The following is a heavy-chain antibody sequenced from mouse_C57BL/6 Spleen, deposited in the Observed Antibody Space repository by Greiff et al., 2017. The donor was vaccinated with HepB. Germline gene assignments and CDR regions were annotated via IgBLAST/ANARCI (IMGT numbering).Heavy chain of an antibody. J-gene: IGHJ1*03. CDR3: AREETFSHWYFDV. V-gene: IGHV5-16*01. Sequence: EVKLVESEGGLVQPGSSMKLSCTASGFTFSDYYMAWVRQVPEKGLEWVANINYDGSSTYYLDSLKSRFIISRDNAKTILYLQMSSLKSEDTATYYCAREETFSHWYFDVWGTGTTVTVAS. CDR1: GFTFSDYY. CDR2: INYDGSST.